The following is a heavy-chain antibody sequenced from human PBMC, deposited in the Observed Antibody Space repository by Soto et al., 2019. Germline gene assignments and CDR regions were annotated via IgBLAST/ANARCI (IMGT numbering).Heavy chain of an antibody. D-gene: IGHD3-10*01. J-gene: IGHJ6*03. V-gene: IGHV4-31*03. CDR2: IYYSGST. Sequence: SETLSLTCTVSGGSISSGGYYWSWIRQHPGKGLEWIGYIYYSGSTYYNPSLKSRVTISVDTSKNQFSLKLSSVTAADTAVYYCGRGGPRGVIITEEQPADYYYYMDVWGKGTTVTVSS. CDR1: GGSISSGGYY. CDR3: GRGGPRGVIITEEQPADYYYYMDV.